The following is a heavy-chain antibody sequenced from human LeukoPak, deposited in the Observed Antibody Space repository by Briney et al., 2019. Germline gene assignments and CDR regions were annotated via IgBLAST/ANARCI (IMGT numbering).Heavy chain of an antibody. V-gene: IGHV3-21*01. Sequence: KPGGALILSCSAPVFPLISESRTRVPQAPGKGLEWVSPFSTSRRHLYDAAGLRGHFTSSRDKAKNSLYLQMNSLRAEDTAVYYCARDSATVTSTSSWFDPWGQGTLVTVSS. D-gene: IGHD4-17*01. CDR2: FSTSRRHL. J-gene: IGHJ5*02. CDR1: VFPLISES. CDR3: ARDSATVTSTSSWFDP.